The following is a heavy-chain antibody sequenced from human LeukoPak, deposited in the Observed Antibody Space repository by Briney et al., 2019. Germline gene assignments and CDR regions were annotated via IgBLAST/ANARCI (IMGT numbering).Heavy chain of an antibody. CDR1: GFTFSSYW. Sequence: GGSLRLSCAASGFTFSSYWMSWVRQAPGKGLEWVANIKQDGSEKYYVDSVKGRFTISRDNAKNSLYLQMNSLRAEDTAVYYCARQVTGITIFGTSGWFDPWGQGTLVTVSS. V-gene: IGHV3-7*01. D-gene: IGHD3-3*01. CDR3: ARQVTGITIFGTSGWFDP. CDR2: IKQDGSEK. J-gene: IGHJ5*02.